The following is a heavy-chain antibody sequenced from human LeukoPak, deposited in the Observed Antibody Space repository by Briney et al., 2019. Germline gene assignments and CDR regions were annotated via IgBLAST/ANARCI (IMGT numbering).Heavy chain of an antibody. CDR3: ARRVTMVRGNRYNWFDP. V-gene: IGHV4-59*01. CDR1: GGSISSYY. CDR2: IYYSGST. Sequence: SETLSLTCTVSGGSISSYYWSWIRQPPGKGLEWIGYIYYSGSTNYNPSLKSRVTISVDTPKNQFSLKLSSVTAADTAVYYCARRVTMVRGNRYNWFDPWGQGTLVTVSS. J-gene: IGHJ5*02. D-gene: IGHD3-10*01.